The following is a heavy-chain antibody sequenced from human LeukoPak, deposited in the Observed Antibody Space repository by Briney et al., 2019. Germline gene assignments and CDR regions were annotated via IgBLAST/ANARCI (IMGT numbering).Heavy chain of an antibody. J-gene: IGHJ4*02. D-gene: IGHD1-1*01. Sequence: GGSLRLSCASSGFTFSNYDMLWVRQAAGKGLECVSAISTAGDTYYPGSEKGRFTISRDNAKNSLYLQMRGLRVDDTAVYYCVRAPPATGSLVDHWGQGTLVTVSS. CDR3: VRAPPATGSLVDH. CDR2: ISTAGDT. V-gene: IGHV3-13*04. CDR1: GFTFSNYD.